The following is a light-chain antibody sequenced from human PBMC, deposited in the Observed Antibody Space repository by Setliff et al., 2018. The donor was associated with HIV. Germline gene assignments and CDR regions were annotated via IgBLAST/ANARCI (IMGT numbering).Light chain of an antibody. CDR3: CSYAGTTTVV. CDR1: SSDVGSYNL. CDR2: EGT. V-gene: IGLV2-23*01. Sequence: QSALTQPASVSGSPGQSITISCTGTSSDVGSYNLVSWYQQHPGNAPKLMIYEGTKRPSGVSNRISGSKSGNTASLTISGLQAADEADYYCCSYAGTTTVVFGTGTKGTVL. J-gene: IGLJ1*01.